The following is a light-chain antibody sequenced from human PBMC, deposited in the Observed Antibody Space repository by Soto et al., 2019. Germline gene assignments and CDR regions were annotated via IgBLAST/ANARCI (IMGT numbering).Light chain of an antibody. CDR1: QSISNN. CDR2: GAS. Sequence: EIVMTQSPATLSVSPGERATLSCRASQSISNNLAWYQQQPGQTPRLLIYGASTTATGIPARFSGSGTGTEFTLTISSLQSEDFAVYYCQQYSIWRTFGQGTKGDIK. CDR3: QQYSIWRT. V-gene: IGKV3-15*01. J-gene: IGKJ1*01.